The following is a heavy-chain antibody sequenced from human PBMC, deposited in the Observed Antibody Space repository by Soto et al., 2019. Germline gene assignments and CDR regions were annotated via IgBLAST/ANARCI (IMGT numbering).Heavy chain of an antibody. D-gene: IGHD2-2*01. CDR1: GYSFTSYC. Sequence: GESLKISCKGSGYSFTSYCIGWVRQMPGKGLEWMGIIYPGDSDTRYSPSFQGQVTISADKSISTAYLQWSSLKASDTAMYYCARLLEGYCSSTSCYNWFDPWGQGTLVTVSS. V-gene: IGHV5-51*01. CDR3: ARLLEGYCSSTSCYNWFDP. J-gene: IGHJ5*02. CDR2: IYPGDSDT.